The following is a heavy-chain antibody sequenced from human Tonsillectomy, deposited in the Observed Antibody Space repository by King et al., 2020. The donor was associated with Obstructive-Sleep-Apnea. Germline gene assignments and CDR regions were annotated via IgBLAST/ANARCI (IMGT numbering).Heavy chain of an antibody. CDR2: INAGNGNT. J-gene: IGHJ4*02. Sequence: QLVQSGAEVKKPGASVKVSCKASGYTFTSYAMHWVRQAPGQRLEWMGWINAGNGNTKYSQKFQGRVTITRDTSASTAYMELSSLRSEDTAVYYCARLRATGIAAAGTRPADYWGQGTLVTVSS. CDR3: ARLRATGIAAAGTRPADY. V-gene: IGHV1-3*01. CDR1: GYTFTSYA. D-gene: IGHD6-13*01.